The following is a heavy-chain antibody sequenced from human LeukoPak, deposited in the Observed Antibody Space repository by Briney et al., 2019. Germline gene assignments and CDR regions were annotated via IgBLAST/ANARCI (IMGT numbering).Heavy chain of an antibody. D-gene: IGHD2-2*01. CDR3: AREGCSRSSCYGFPPQGMDV. V-gene: IGHV1-46*01. CDR2: INPSGDST. J-gene: IGHJ6*01. CDR1: GYTFSDYY. Sequence: GASVKVSCKASGYTFSDYYLHWVRQAPGQGPEWMGIINPSGDSTTYAQRFRGRVTMTRDTPTSTVYMELSSLRSEDTAVYYCAREGCSRSSCYGFPPQGMDVWGKGTTVTVSS.